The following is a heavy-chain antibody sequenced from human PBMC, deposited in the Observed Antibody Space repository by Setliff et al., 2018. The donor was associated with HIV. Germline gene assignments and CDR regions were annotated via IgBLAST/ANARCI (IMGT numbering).Heavy chain of an antibody. V-gene: IGHV5-51*01. Sequence: GETLKISCKGSGYSFTSYWIGWVRQMPGKGLEWMGIIYPGDSDTRYSPSFQGQVTISADKSISTAYLQWSSLKASDTAMYYCARGNYDILTGYIGYYDYWGQGTLVTVSS. CDR3: ARGNYDILTGYIGYYDY. J-gene: IGHJ4*02. CDR1: GYSFTSYW. D-gene: IGHD3-9*01. CDR2: IYPGDSDT.